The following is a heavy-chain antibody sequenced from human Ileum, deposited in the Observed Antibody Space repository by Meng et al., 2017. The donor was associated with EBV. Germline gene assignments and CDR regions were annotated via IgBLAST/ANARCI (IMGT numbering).Heavy chain of an antibody. CDR3: ARASYGSGSPLGESWFDP. CDR1: GASISSGGYY. D-gene: IGHD3-10*01. CDR2: IHDSGST. Sequence: QVQLQESGPGLVKPSETLSLTCAVSGASISSGGYYWSWIRQHPGKGLEWIGYIHDSGSTYYNPSLKSRVTISADTSKNQFSLKLSSVTAADTAVYYCARASYGSGSPLGESWFDPWGQGTLVTVSS. V-gene: IGHV4-31*11. J-gene: IGHJ5*02.